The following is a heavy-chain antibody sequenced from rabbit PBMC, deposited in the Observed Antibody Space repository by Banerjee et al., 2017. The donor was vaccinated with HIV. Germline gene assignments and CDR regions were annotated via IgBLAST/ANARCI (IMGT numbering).Heavy chain of an antibody. CDR3: ARDTGSSWDL. V-gene: IGHV1S45*01. J-gene: IGHJ3*01. CDR1: GFSFSSYA. D-gene: IGHD4-2*01. CDR2: INTASGST. Sequence: QEQLEESGGDLVKPEGSLTLTCTASGFSFSSYAMCWFRQAPGKGPEWIGYINTASGSTYYASWAKGRFTISKTSSTTVTLQMTSLTAADTATYFCARDTGSSWDLWGQGTLVTVS.